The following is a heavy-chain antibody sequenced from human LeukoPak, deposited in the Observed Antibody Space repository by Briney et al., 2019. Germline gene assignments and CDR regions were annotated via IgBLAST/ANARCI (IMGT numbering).Heavy chain of an antibody. Sequence: GGSLRLSCAASGFTFSEYWMSWVRQAPGKGLEWVAKIKGGGSDGDYVDSVKGRFTISRDNTKNSLYLQMNSLRGDDTAVYYCGTQHYGDFHYWGQGSLVTVSS. V-gene: IGHV3-7*01. CDR2: IKGGGSDG. J-gene: IGHJ4*02. D-gene: IGHD3-16*01. CDR1: GFTFSEYW. CDR3: GTQHYGDFHY.